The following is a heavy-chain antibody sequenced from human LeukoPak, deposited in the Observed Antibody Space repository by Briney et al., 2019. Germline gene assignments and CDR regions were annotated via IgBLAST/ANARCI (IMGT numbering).Heavy chain of an antibody. CDR1: GFTFGDHG. Sequence: GGSLRLSCTTSGFTFGDHGVSWFRQAPGKGPEWISFIKTKTYGGTTEYAASVKGRFTISRDDSTGIAYLQMDSLKPEDTAVYYCSRGVIVGAAYFDYWGQGTLVSVSS. J-gene: IGHJ4*02. D-gene: IGHD1-26*01. V-gene: IGHV3-49*03. CDR2: IKTKTYGGTT. CDR3: SRGVIVGAAYFDY.